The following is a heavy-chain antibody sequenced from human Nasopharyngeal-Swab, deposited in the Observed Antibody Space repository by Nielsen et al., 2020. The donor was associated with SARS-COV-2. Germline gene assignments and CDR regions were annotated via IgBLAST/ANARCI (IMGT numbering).Heavy chain of an antibody. Sequence: ASVKVSCKASGYTFTSYGISWVRQAPGQGLEWMGWISAYNGNTNYAQKLQGRVTMTTDTSTSTAYMELRSLRSDDTAVYYCARDLATWEMVYVIWDYYYYGMDVWGQGTTVTVSS. CDR1: GYTFTSYG. D-gene: IGHD2-8*01. V-gene: IGHV1-18*01. CDR3: ARDLATWEMVYVIWDYYYYGMDV. CDR2: ISAYNGNT. J-gene: IGHJ6*02.